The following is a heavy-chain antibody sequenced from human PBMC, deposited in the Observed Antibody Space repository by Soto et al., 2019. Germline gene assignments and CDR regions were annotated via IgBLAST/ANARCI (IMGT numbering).Heavy chain of an antibody. V-gene: IGHV1-18*01. CDR2: ISVYNGNT. Sequence: SXKVSFKASDYTXSSYGIIWVRQAPGQGLEWIGWISVYNGNTKYAQKFRGRVTMTTDISTNTAYMEMRRLRSYDTAVYYCARSGSSWNLREFDYWGQGTLVTVS. CDR1: DYTXSSYG. D-gene: IGHD6-13*01. J-gene: IGHJ4*02. CDR3: ARSGSSWNLREFDY.